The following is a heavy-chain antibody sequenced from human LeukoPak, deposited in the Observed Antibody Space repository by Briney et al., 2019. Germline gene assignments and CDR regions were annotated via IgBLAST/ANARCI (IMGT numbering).Heavy chain of an antibody. D-gene: IGHD1-14*01. V-gene: IGHV3-23*01. J-gene: IGHJ4*02. CDR1: EFPFSIYA. CDR3: ADYRKPQGLDY. CDR2: IDASGSDT. Sequence: GGSLRLSCEVSEFPFSIYAMVWLRQAPGQGLEWVSAIDASGSDTYYTDSVKGRFTISRDNSKNTGYLQMNSLRAEDTAVYYCADYRKPQGLDYWGQGTLVTVSS.